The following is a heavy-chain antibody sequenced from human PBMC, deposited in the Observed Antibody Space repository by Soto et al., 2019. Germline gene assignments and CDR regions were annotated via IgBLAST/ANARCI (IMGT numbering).Heavy chain of an antibody. V-gene: IGHV3-72*01. CDR1: GFTLSDHY. Sequence: GGSLRLSCAVCGFTLSDHYIDWVRQAPWKGLEWVGRSRDKPQGYSTAYAASVKGRFTTSRDESKNSAYLQMNSLKTEDTAVYYCVRATYFSGSSGYNRCLYYWGQPILIAVCS. CDR3: VRATYFSGSSGYNRCLYY. CDR2: SRDKPQGYST. J-gene: IGHJ4*02. D-gene: IGHD3-22*01.